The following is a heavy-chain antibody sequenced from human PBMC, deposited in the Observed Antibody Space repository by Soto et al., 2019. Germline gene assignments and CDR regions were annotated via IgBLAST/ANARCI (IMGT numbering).Heavy chain of an antibody. V-gene: IGHV3-23*01. CDR1: GFTFSSYA. CDR2: ISGSGGST. D-gene: IGHD3-10*01. J-gene: IGHJ4*02. CDR3: AKANGSGSYDDY. Sequence: SLILSCAASGFTFSSYAMSWVRQAPGKGLEWVSAISGSGGSTYYADSVKGRFTISRDNSKNTLYLQMNSLRAEDTAVYYCAKANGSGSYDDYWGQGTLVTVSS.